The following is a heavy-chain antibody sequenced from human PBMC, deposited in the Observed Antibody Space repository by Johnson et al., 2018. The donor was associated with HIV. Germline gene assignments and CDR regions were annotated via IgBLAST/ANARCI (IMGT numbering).Heavy chain of an antibody. J-gene: IGHJ3*02. CDR2: ISYDGSNK. CDR3: ARHSPARGFPAFDI. D-gene: IGHD5-12*01. CDR1: GFTFSSYA. Sequence: QVQLVESGGGLVQPGRSLRLSCAASGFTFSSYAMHWVRQAPGKGLEWVAVISYDGSNKYYAESVKGRFTISRDNSKNTLYLQMNSLRLEDTAVYYCARHSPARGFPAFDIWGQGTLVTVSS. V-gene: IGHV3-30*04.